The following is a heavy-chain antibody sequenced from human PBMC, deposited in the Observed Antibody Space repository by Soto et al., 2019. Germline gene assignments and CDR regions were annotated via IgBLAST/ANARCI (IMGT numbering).Heavy chain of an antibody. V-gene: IGHV3-48*02. CDR2: ISSSSSTI. D-gene: IGHD3-10*01. J-gene: IGHJ4*02. CDR3: ARKARNYYGSGSCLDY. CDR1: GFTFSSYS. Sequence: HPGGSLRLSCAASGFTFSSYSMNWVRQAPGKGLEWVSYISSSSSTIYYADSVKGRFTISRDNAKNSLYLQMNSLRDEDTAVYYCARKARNYYGSGSCLDYWGQGTLVTVSS.